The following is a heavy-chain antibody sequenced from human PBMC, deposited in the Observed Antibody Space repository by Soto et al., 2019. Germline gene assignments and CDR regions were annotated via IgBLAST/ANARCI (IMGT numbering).Heavy chain of an antibody. D-gene: IGHD5-18*01. CDR1: GGSISSGGYY. J-gene: IGHJ6*02. CDR3: ARARSGYSYGYFAPTYYYGMDV. CDR2: IYYSGST. V-gene: IGHV4-31*03. Sequence: QVQLQESGPGLVKPSQTLSLTCTVSGGSISSGGYYWSWIRQHPGKGLEWIGYIYYSGSTYYNPSLKSRVTISVDTSKNQFSLKLSSVTAADTAVYYCARARSGYSYGYFAPTYYYGMDVWGQGTTVTVSS.